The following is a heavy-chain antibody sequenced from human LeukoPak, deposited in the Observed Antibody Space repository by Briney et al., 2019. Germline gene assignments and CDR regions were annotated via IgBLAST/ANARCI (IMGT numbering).Heavy chain of an antibody. D-gene: IGHD3-3*01. CDR3: ATRRLRFLGCLTLLDY. Sequence: ASVKVSCKVSGYTLTELSMHWVRQAPGKGLEWMGGFDPEDGETIYAQKFQGRVTMTEDTSTDTAYMERSSLRSVNTAAYYCATRRLRFLGCLTLLDYWGQGTLVTVS. J-gene: IGHJ4*02. CDR1: GYTLTELS. V-gene: IGHV1-24*01. CDR2: FDPEDGET.